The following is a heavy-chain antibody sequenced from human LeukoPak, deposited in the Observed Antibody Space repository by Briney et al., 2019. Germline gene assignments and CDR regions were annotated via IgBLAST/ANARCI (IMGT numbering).Heavy chain of an antibody. CDR2: IYYSGST. J-gene: IGHJ4*02. Sequence: SETLTLTCSVSGGSISRGGYYWSWSRQHPGEVLEWIGYIYYSGSTYYNPSLKSRVTISVDTSKNQFSLKLSSVTAADTAVYYCARRVDTAIGSVGGFDYWGQGTLVTVSS. V-gene: IGHV4-31*03. CDR1: GGSISRGGYY. CDR3: ARRVDTAIGSVGGFDY. D-gene: IGHD5-18*01.